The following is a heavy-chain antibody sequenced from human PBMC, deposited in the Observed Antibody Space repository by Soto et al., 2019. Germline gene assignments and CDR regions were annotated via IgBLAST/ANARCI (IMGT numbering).Heavy chain of an antibody. V-gene: IGHV1-69*13. Sequence: GAPVKVSRKASGGTFSSYSISWVRQAPGQGLEWMGGIIPIFGTANYAQKFQGRVTITADESTSTAYMELSSLRSEDTAVYYCAIEYSSSPPYYPIGYWGQGTLVTVSS. CDR1: GGTFSSYS. CDR3: AIEYSSSPPYYPIGY. D-gene: IGHD6-6*01. CDR2: IIPIFGTA. J-gene: IGHJ4*02.